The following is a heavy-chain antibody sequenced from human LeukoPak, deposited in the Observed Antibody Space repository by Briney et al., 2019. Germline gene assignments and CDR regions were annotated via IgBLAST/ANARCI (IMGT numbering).Heavy chain of an antibody. J-gene: IGHJ4*02. Sequence: GGSLRLSCTGSAFTFSSYDMHWVRQAPGKGLEWVSVIFRDDTTYYADSVKGRFTISRDNSKNTLFLQMSSLRAEDTAVYYCATAAYDSGSYIVNHDYWGQGTLVTVSS. CDR2: IFRDDTT. CDR3: ATAAYDSGSYIVNHDY. CDR1: AFTFSSYD. D-gene: IGHD3-22*01. V-gene: IGHV3-53*01.